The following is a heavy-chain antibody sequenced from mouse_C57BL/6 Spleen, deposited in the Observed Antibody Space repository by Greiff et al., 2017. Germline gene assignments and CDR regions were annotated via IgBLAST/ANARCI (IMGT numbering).Heavy chain of an antibody. CDR2: IYPRSGNT. CDR1: GYTFTSYG. D-gene: IGHD1-1*01. V-gene: IGHV1-81*01. Sequence: QVQLQQSGAELARPGASVKLSCKASGYTFTSYGISWVQQRTGQGLEWIGEIYPRSGNTYYNEKFKGKATLTADKSSSTAYMEVRILTYGHSAVYFCARRITTVVATADYWGQGTTLTVSS. CDR3: ARRITTVVATADY. J-gene: IGHJ2*01.